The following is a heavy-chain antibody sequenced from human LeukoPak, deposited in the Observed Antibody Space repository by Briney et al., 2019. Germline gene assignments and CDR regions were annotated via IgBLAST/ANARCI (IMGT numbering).Heavy chain of an antibody. D-gene: IGHD4-23*01. CDR1: GGSIISSNW. V-gene: IGHV4-4*02. CDR3: ARGGGTPTTVVTPFDY. CDR2: VFHSGST. J-gene: IGHJ4*02. Sequence: SGTLSLTCAVFGGSIISSNWWSWVRQPPGKGLEWIGEVFHSGSTNYSPSLRSRVTISVDKSRNQFSLKLHSVTAADTAVYFCARGGGTPTTVVTPFDYWGQGTLVTVSS.